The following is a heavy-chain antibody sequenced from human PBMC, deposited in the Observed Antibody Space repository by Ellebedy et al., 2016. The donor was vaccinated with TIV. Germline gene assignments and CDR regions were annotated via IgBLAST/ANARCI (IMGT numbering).Heavy chain of an antibody. D-gene: IGHD3-10*02. CDR2: ISSSSTI. CDR3: ARGLTMYYSDY. V-gene: IGHV3-48*02. J-gene: IGHJ4*02. CDR1: GFTFSSYS. Sequence: GGSLRLSCAASGFTFSSYSMNWVRQAPGKGLEWVSYISSSSTIYYADSVKGRFTISRDNAKNSLYLQMNSLRDEDTAVYYCARGLTMYYSDYWGQGTLVTVSS.